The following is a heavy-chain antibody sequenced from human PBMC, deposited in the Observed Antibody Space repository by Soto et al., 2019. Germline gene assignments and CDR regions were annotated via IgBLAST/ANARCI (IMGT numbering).Heavy chain of an antibody. CDR1: GFSLSNAXXG. CDR3: XXXXXYXXXXXXXXXXXXXMDV. J-gene: IGHJ6*02. V-gene: IGHV2-26*01. CDR2: IFSNGEK. Sequence: QVTLKESGPVLVKPTETLTLTCSVSGFSLSNAXXGVXXXXXXXXXALXXLAXIFSNGEKSYTPSLKNRLTISKDTSKSQVLLTMTNLDPVDTXXYYCXXXXXYXXXXXXXXXXXXXMDVXXQGTTVTVSS.